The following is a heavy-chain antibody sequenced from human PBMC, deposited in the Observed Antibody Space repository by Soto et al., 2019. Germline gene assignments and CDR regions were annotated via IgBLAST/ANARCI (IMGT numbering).Heavy chain of an antibody. V-gene: IGHV3-9*01. CDR3: TKSWRLYYMDV. J-gene: IGHJ6*03. D-gene: IGHD3-3*01. CDR1: GFTFDVYA. Sequence: EVQLVESGGGLVQPGRSLRLSCAASGFTFDVYAMHWVRQAPGRGLEWVSRITWNSGTIDYADSVKGRFTISRDNAKNSLYLQMNSLRAEDTALYYCTKSWRLYYMDVWGKGTTVTVSS. CDR2: ITWNSGTI.